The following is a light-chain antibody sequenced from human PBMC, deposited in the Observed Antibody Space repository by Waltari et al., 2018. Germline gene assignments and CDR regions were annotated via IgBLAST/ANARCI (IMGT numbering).Light chain of an antibody. CDR2: DVS. CDR1: SSDVGGYNY. J-gene: IGLJ2*01. CDR3: SSYTSSSTPLV. V-gene: IGLV2-14*03. Sequence: QSALTQPASVSGSPGQSITISCTGTSSDVGGYNYVSWFQQHPGKAPKLMIYDVSNRPSGVSTRFSGSKSGHTASLTISGLQAEDEADYYCSSYTSSSTPLVFGGGTKLTVL.